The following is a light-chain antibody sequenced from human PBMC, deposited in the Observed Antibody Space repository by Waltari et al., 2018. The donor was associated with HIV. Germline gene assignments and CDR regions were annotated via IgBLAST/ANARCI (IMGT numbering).Light chain of an antibody. J-gene: IGLJ2*01. CDR3: NARDSSGNRVL. CDR1: SLRSYY. CDR2: VKN. Sequence: SSELTQDPAVSVALGQTVTITCQGDSLRSYYASWYQQKPGQAPVLVLYVKNNRPSGTPDRFSGSSPGNTASLTITGAQAEDEADYYCNARDSSGNRVLFGGGTKLTV. V-gene: IGLV3-19*01.